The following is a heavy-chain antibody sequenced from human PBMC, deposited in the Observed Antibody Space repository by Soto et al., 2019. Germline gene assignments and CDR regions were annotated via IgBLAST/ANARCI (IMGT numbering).Heavy chain of an antibody. CDR1: GFTFSSYA. J-gene: IGHJ6*02. CDR3: AKEGTAMVTRYYYGMDV. D-gene: IGHD5-18*01. CDR2: ISGSGGST. Sequence: GGSLRLSCAASGFTFSSYAMSFVRQAPGEGLEWVSAISGSGGSTYYADSVRGRFTISRDNSKNTLYLQMNSLRAEDTAVYYCAKEGTAMVTRYYYGMDVWGQGTTVTVSS. V-gene: IGHV3-23*01.